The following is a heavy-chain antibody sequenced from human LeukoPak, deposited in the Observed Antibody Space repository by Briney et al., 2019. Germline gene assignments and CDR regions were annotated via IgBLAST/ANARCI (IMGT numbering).Heavy chain of an antibody. Sequence: SVKVSCKASGGTFSSYAISWVRQAPGQGLEWMGRIIPIFGTANYAQKFQGRVTITTYESTSTAYMELSSLRSEDTAVYYCARGGGIQLGFDYWGQGTLVTVSS. V-gene: IGHV1-69*05. CDR2: IIPIFGTA. CDR3: ARGGGIQLGFDY. J-gene: IGHJ4*02. D-gene: IGHD5-18*01. CDR1: GGTFSSYA.